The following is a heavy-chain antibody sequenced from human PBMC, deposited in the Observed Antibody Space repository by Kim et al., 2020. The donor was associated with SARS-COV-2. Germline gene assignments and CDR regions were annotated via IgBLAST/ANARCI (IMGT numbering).Heavy chain of an antibody. CDR2: IDSDGSST. J-gene: IGHJ6*03. Sequence: GGSLRLSCAASGFTFSTYWMYWVRQAPGKGLVWVSRIDSDGSSTNYADSVKGRFTISRDNAKNTLYLQMNSLRAEDTAVYYCARSSGTSCPCYYMDVWGKGTTVTVSS. D-gene: IGHD2-2*01. CDR1: GFTFSTYW. V-gene: IGHV3-74*01. CDR3: ARSSGTSCPCYYMDV.